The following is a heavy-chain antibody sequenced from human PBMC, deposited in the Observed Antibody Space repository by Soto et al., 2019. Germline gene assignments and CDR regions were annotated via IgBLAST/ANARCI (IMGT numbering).Heavy chain of an antibody. Sequence: QVQLVESGGGVVQPGRSLRLSCAASGFTFSIYAMHWVRQAPGKGLEWVAVISYDGSNKYYADSVKGRFTISRDNSKNTVYLQMNRLRAEDSAVYYCAREYSVGWFDPWGQGTLVTVSS. J-gene: IGHJ5*02. V-gene: IGHV3-30-3*01. CDR2: ISYDGSNK. D-gene: IGHD2-21*01. CDR3: AREYSVGWFDP. CDR1: GFTFSIYA.